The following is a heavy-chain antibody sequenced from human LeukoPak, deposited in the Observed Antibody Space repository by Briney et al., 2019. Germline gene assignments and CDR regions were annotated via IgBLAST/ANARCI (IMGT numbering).Heavy chain of an antibody. Sequence: ASVKVSCRASGYTFTGYYMHWVRQAPGQGLEWMGWINPNSGGTNYAQKFQGRVTMTRDTSISTAYMELSSLRSEDMAVYYCARGGMGAKYYFDYWGQGTLVTVSS. V-gene: IGHV1-2*02. CDR2: INPNSGGT. D-gene: IGHD1-26*01. CDR1: GYTFTGYY. CDR3: ARGGMGAKYYFDY. J-gene: IGHJ4*02.